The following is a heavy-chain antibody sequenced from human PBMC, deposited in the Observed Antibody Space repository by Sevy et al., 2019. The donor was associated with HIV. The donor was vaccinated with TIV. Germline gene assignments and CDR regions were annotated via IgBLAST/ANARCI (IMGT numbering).Heavy chain of an antibody. CDR3: ARSRSNYGDYYFDY. Sequence: GESLKISCAASGFTFSAYYMTWIRQAPGKGLEWVSYISGAGTYTNYVESVKGRFTISRDNSKNSLYLQMNSLRAEDTAVYFCARSRSNYGDYYFDYWGQRILVTVSS. D-gene: IGHD4-17*01. V-gene: IGHV3-11*06. CDR1: GFTFSAYY. J-gene: IGHJ4*02. CDR2: ISGAGTYT.